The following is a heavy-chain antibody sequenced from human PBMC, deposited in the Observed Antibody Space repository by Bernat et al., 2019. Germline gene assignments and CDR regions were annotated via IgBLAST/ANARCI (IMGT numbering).Heavy chain of an antibody. V-gene: IGHV3-23*01. J-gene: IGHJ5*02. CDR2: ISGSGFST. D-gene: IGHD4-17*01. CDR3: AKELRSSENWFDP. CDR1: AFTFSTYA. Sequence: VHLLESGGGLVQPGGSLRLSCSASAFTFSTYAMNWVRQAPGKGLEWVSTISGSGFSTYYADYVKGRFTISRDNSKNTLSLQMNSLRAEDTAVYYCAKELRSSENWFDPWGQGTLVTVSS.